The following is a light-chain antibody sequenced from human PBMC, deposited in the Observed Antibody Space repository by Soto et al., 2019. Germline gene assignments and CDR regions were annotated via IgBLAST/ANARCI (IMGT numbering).Light chain of an antibody. Sequence: QSALTQPPSASGSPGQSVTISCTGTSSDVGGYNYVSWYQQHPGKAPKLMIYEVSKRPSGVPDRFSGSKSGNTASLTVSGLQAKDEADYYCSSYAGSRDVVFGGGTKLTVL. CDR1: SSDVGGYNY. CDR3: SSYAGSRDVV. CDR2: EVS. J-gene: IGLJ2*01. V-gene: IGLV2-8*01.